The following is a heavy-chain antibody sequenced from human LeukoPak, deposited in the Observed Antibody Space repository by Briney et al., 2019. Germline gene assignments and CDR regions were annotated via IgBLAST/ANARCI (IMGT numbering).Heavy chain of an antibody. CDR2: FKTKYNQV. V-gene: IGHV3-23*05. Sequence: PGGPLRLSCVASGFPFSDYAMNWARQAPGKGLEWVSTFKTKYNQVYYAESVRGRFTISTDNSRNTVFLQMNSLRADDTALYYCARSVPDYTRFDYWGQGAPVTVSS. CDR1: GFPFSDYA. J-gene: IGHJ4*02. D-gene: IGHD4-11*01. CDR3: ARSVPDYTRFDY.